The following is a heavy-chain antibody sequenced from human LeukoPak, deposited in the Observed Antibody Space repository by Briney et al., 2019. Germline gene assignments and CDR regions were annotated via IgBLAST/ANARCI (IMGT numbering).Heavy chain of an antibody. CDR1: GFTFSSYA. D-gene: IGHD3-22*01. V-gene: IGHV3-23*01. CDR2: ISGSGGST. Sequence: GGSLRLSCAASGFTFSSYAMSWVRQAPGKGLEWVSAISGSGGSTYYADSVKGRFTISRDNSKNTLYLQMNSLRAEDTAVYYCAKDLLHYYDSSGYPWYFDYWGQGTLATVSS. CDR3: AKDLLHYYDSSGYPWYFDY. J-gene: IGHJ4*02.